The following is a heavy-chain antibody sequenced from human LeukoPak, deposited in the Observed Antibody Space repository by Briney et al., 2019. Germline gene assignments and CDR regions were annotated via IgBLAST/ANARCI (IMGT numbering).Heavy chain of an antibody. CDR2: IIPTFGTA. Sequence: GASVKVSCKASGGTFSSYAISWVRQAPGQGLEWMGGIIPTFGTANYAQKFQGRVTITTDESTSTAYMELSSLRSEDTAVYYCARDRYHYDSSGYYEVGGDYWGQGTLVTVSS. CDR3: ARDRYHYDSSGYYEVGGDY. J-gene: IGHJ4*02. V-gene: IGHV1-69*05. D-gene: IGHD3-22*01. CDR1: GGTFSSYA.